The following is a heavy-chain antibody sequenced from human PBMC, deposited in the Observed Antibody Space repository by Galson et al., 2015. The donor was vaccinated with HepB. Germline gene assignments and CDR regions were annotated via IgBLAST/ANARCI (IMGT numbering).Heavy chain of an antibody. V-gene: IGHV1-3*01. Sequence: SVKVSCKASGYTFKNYAMQWVRQAPGHRLEWVGWIDAVSGNTKYSQKFQGRITITRDTSATTAYMELSSLRSEDTAVYYCARVRLASSAWYQPLGYWGQGTLVTVSS. D-gene: IGHD6-19*01. CDR1: GYTFKNYA. CDR2: IDAVSGNT. J-gene: IGHJ4*02. CDR3: ARVRLASSAWYQPLGY.